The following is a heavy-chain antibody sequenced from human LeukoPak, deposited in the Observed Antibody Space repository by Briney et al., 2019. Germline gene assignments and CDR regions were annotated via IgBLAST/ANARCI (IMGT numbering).Heavy chain of an antibody. CDR1: GYTLTGYY. CDR3: ARYDSSGYYDHDAFDI. J-gene: IGHJ3*02. Sequence: ASVKVSCKASGYTLTGYYMHWVRQAPGQGLEWMGWINPNSGGTNYAQKFQGRVTMTRDTSISTAYMELSRLRSDDTAVYYCARYDSSGYYDHDAFDIWGQGTMVTVSS. D-gene: IGHD3-22*01. CDR2: INPNSGGT. V-gene: IGHV1-2*02.